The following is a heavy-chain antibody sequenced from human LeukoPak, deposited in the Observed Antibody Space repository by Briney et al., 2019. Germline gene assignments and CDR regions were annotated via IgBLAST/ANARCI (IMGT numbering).Heavy chain of an antibody. CDR2: IYYSGST. CDR3: ARDRATDAFDI. J-gene: IGHJ3*02. CDR1: GGSITRSNSH. Sequence: SETLSLTCTVSGGSITRSNSHWGWIRQPPGKRPEWIASIYYSGSTFYNPSLKSRVTTSVDTSKNQFSLKLSSVTAADTAVYYCARDRATDAFDIWGQGTMVTVSS. V-gene: IGHV4-39*02.